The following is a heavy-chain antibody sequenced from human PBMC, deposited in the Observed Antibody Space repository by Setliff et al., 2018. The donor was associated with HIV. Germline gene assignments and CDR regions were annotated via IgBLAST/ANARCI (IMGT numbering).Heavy chain of an antibody. J-gene: IGHJ5*02. V-gene: IGHV3-7*03. D-gene: IGHD3-16*01. CDR3: ANLWELGA. Sequence: GGSLRLSCAASGFTFSNYWMDWVRQAPGKGLEWVATIKQDGSEIYYMDSVKGRFTISRDNAKDSMFLEMRSLRDEDTAVYLCANLWELGAWGQGTLVTVSS. CDR1: GFTFSNYW. CDR2: IKQDGSEI.